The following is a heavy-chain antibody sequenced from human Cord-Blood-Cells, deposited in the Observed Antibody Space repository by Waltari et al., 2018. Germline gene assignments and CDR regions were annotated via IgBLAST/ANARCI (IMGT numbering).Heavy chain of an antibody. Sequence: QGQLVQSGAEVKKPGSSVKVSCKASAGTSSTHAMRWGRQAPGQGLEWMEGSIPIFGTANYAQKFQGRVTITADESTSTAYMELSSLRSEDTAVYYCARDFEVGIVSWYFDLWGRGTLVTVSS. J-gene: IGHJ2*01. CDR1: AGTSSTHA. CDR3: ARDFEVGIVSWYFDL. V-gene: IGHV1-69*01. CDR2: SIPIFGTA. D-gene: IGHD2-21*01.